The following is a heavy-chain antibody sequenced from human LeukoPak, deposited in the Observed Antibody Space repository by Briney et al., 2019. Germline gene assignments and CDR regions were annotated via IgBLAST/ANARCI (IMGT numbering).Heavy chain of an antibody. J-gene: IGHJ6*03. CDR2: ISPNSGGT. D-gene: IGHD1-26*01. CDR1: GYTFTGYY. CDR3: ARVSRELLRGHYYYYMDV. Sequence: GASVKVSCKASGYTFTGYYMHWVRQAPGQGLEWMGWISPNSGGTQYAQKFQGRVTMTRDTSSSTAYMELSSLRSDDTAMYYCARVSRELLRGHYYYYMDVWGKGTTVTISS. V-gene: IGHV1-2*02.